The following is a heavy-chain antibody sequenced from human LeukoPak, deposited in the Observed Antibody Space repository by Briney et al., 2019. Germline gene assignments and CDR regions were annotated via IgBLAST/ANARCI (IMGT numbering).Heavy chain of an antibody. V-gene: IGHV3-30*02. J-gene: IGHJ4*02. CDR3: ARPHCGGGSCYLDY. CDR2: IRYDGSNE. Sequence: GGSLRLSCAASGFTFSSYGMHWVRQAPGKGLEWVAFIRYDGSNEYYADSVKGRFTISRDNSKNTLYLQMNNLRVEDAAVYYCARPHCGGGSCYLDYWGQGTLVTVSS. D-gene: IGHD2-15*01. CDR1: GFTFSSYG.